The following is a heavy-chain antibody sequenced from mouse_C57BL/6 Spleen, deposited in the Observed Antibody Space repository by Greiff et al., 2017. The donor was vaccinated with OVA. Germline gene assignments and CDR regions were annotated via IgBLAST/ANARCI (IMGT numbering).Heavy chain of an antibody. CDR3: AFGSSPYYYAMDY. V-gene: IGHV1-69*01. CDR1: GYTFTSYW. D-gene: IGHD1-1*01. CDR2: IDPSDSYT. Sequence: QVQLQQPGAELVMPGASVKLSCKASGYTFTSYWMHWVKQRPGQGLEWIGEIDPSDSYTNYNQKFKGKSTLTVDKSSSTAYMQLSSLTSEDSAVYYCAFGSSPYYYAMDYWGQGTSVTVSS. J-gene: IGHJ4*01.